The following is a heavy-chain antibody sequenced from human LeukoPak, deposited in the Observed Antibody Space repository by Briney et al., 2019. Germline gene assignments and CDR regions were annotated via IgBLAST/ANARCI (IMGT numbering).Heavy chain of an antibody. D-gene: IGHD3-22*01. CDR2: IIPILNIA. Sequence: AASVTVSCKASGGTFSSYAMSWVRQAPGQGLEWMGRIIPILNIANYAQKFQGRVTITADKSTSTAYMELSSLRSEDTAVYYCARDYRGNDSSGYMLFDWFDPWGQGTLVTVSS. CDR1: GGTFSSYA. CDR3: ARDYRGNDSSGYMLFDWFDP. J-gene: IGHJ5*02. V-gene: IGHV1-69*04.